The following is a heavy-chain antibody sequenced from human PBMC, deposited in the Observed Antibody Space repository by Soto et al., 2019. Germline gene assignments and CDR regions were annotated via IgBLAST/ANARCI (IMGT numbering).Heavy chain of an antibody. V-gene: IGHV3-13*01. D-gene: IGHD2-8*02. CDR3: ERRASYWHGGGGWFDP. CDR1: GFTFSAYD. Sequence: EVQLVESGGALVQPGGSLRLSCAASGFTFSAYDMHWVRQPTGKGLEWVSAIGTQHDTYYPDSVKGRFTISRENAKNSLYLKMTSLRTGDTAVYYCERRASYWHGGGGWFDPWGQGTLVTVSS. J-gene: IGHJ5*02. CDR2: IGTQHDT.